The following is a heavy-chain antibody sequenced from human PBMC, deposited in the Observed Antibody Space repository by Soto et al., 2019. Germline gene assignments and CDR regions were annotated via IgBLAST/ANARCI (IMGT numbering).Heavy chain of an antibody. Sequence: QVQLQQWGAGLLKPSETLSLTCAVYGGSVSGYYWTWIRQPPGTGLEWMGEINHSGSTNYTPSLKSPVTISVDTSKNQFSLKRTSVTAADTAVYYCAGDNITGLFDYWGQGTLVTVSS. V-gene: IGHV4-34*01. D-gene: IGHD2-8*02. CDR1: GGSVSGYY. J-gene: IGHJ4*02. CDR2: INHSGST. CDR3: AGDNITGLFDY.